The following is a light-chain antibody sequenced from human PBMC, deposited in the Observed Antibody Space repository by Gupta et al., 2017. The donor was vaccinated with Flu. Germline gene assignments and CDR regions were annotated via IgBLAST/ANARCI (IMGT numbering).Light chain of an antibody. CDR1: SSDVGGFNY. J-gene: IGLJ1*01. CDR3: SSYAGANKRV. CDR2: EVT. Sequence: QSALTQPPSASGSPGQSVTISCTGTSSDVGGFNYVSWYQQHPGRAPKLIIYEVTKRPAGVPDRFSGSKSGSTASLTVSGRQAEDEADYYCSSYAGANKRVFGTGTKVTVL. V-gene: IGLV2-8*01.